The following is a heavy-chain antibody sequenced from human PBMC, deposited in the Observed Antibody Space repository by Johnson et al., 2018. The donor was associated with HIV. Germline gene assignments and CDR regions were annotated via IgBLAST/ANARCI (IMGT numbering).Heavy chain of an antibody. CDR2: ISSSDNTT. D-gene: IGHD5-24*01. Sequence: QMLLVESGGGLVKPGGSLRLSCAASGFTFSDHYMNWIRQAPGKGLEWVSYISSSDNTTYYADSVKGRFTISRDNAKNSLYLQMNSLRAEDTALYYCARPSLKDGYNYGGGFDIWGQGTMVTVSS. CDR1: GFTFSDHY. J-gene: IGHJ3*02. CDR3: ARPSLKDGYNYGGGFDI. V-gene: IGHV3-11*04.